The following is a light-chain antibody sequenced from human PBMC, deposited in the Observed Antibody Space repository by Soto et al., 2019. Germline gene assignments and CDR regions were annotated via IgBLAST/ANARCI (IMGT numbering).Light chain of an antibody. J-gene: IGKJ2*01. V-gene: IGKV3-11*01. CDR3: QQRSNWPRYT. Sequence: EIVLTQSPATLSLSPGERATLSCRASQSVSRYLAWYQQKPGQAPRVLIYDASNRATGIPARFSGSGSGTDFTLTISSLEPEDLAVYYCQQRSNWPRYTFGQGTKLEIK. CDR2: DAS. CDR1: QSVSRY.